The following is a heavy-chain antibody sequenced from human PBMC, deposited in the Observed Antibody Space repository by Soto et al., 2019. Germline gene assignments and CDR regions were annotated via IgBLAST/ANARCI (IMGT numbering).Heavy chain of an antibody. CDR3: ARGRTYYYDSSGYYRYFQH. CDR2: INHSGST. Sequence: PSETLSLTCAVYGGSFSGYYWSWIRQPPGKGLEWIGEINHSGSTNYNPSLKSRVTISVDTSKNQFSLKLSSVTAADTAVYYCARGRTYYYDSSGYYRYFQHWGQGTLVTVSS. D-gene: IGHD3-22*01. CDR1: GGSFSGYY. J-gene: IGHJ1*01. V-gene: IGHV4-34*01.